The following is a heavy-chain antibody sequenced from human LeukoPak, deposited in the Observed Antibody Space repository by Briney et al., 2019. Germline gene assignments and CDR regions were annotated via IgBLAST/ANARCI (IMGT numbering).Heavy chain of an antibody. CDR2: VNLQGST. J-gene: IGHJ4*02. V-gene: IGHV4-4*02. CDR1: GGSITNTNY. Sequence: PSETLSPTCGVSGGSITNTNYWPWVRQPPGKGLEWIGEVNLQGSTNYNPSLMGRISISVDTTENHISLQLTSVPAADTAVYYCAREGGPYRPLDYSGQGTLVSVSS. CDR3: AREGGPYRPLDY.